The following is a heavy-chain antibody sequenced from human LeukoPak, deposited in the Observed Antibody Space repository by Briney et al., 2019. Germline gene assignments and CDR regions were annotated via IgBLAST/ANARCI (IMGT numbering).Heavy chain of an antibody. V-gene: IGHV3-21*01. J-gene: IGHJ4*02. Sequence: GSLRLSCAASGFIFSSYSMNWVRQAPGKGLEWVSSISSSTSYIYYADSVKGRFTISKDNAKNSLYLQMNSLRAEDTAVYYCARAGGSTVSHSDYWGQGTLVTVSS. CDR2: ISSSTSYI. D-gene: IGHD4-17*01. CDR1: GFIFSSYS. CDR3: ARAGGSTVSHSDY.